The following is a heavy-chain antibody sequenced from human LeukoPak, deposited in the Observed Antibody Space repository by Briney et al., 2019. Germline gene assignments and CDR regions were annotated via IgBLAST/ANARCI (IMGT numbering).Heavy chain of an antibody. CDR1: GFTFSNAW. Sequence: GGSLRLSCAASGFTFSNAWISSVRQAPGKGLEWVGRIKSKTDGGTTDYAAPVKGRFTISRDDSKNTLYVQMNSLKTEDTAVYYCTTGPYDYGSGTYYHWGQGTLVTVSS. J-gene: IGHJ4*02. V-gene: IGHV3-15*01. CDR2: IKSKTDGGTT. D-gene: IGHD3-10*01. CDR3: TTGPYDYGSGTYYH.